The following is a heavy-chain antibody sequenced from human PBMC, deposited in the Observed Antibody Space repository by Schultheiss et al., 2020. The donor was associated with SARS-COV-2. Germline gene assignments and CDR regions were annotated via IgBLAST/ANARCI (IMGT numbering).Heavy chain of an antibody. CDR2: ISYDGSNK. V-gene: IGHV3-30-3*01. D-gene: IGHD3-22*01. CDR3: ASDPLYYYDSSGYFDY. Sequence: GESLKISCAASGFTFSSYAMHWVRQAPGKGLEWVSVISYDGSNKYYADSVKGRFTISRDNSKNTLYLQMNSLRAEDTAVYYCASDPLYYYDSSGYFDYWGQGTLVTVSS. CDR1: GFTFSSYA. J-gene: IGHJ4*02.